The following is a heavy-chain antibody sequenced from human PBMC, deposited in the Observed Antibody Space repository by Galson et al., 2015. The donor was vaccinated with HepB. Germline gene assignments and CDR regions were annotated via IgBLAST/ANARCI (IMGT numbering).Heavy chain of an antibody. V-gene: IGHV3-30-3*01. Sequence: SLRLSCAASGFTFSSYAMHWVRQAPGKGLEWVAVISYDGSNKYYADSVKGRFTISRDNSKNTLYLQMNSLRAEDTAVYYCARADFWSGYGAESSAYWGQRTLVTVSS. J-gene: IGHJ4*02. CDR1: GFTFSSYA. CDR3: ARADFWSGYGAESSAY. CDR2: ISYDGSNK. D-gene: IGHD3-3*01.